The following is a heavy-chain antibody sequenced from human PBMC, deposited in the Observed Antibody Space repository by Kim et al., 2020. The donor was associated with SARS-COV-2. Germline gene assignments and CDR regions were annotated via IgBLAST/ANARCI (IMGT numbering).Heavy chain of an antibody. D-gene: IGHD4-17*01. V-gene: IGHV3-23*01. CDR1: GFTFSSSA. CDR2: VTRAGGNT. Sequence: GGSLRLSCAGSGFTFSSSAMSWVRQAPGKGLEWVSSVTRAGGNTYYADSVKGRFTISRDNSKNTLFLQMTSLRAEDTAIYYCANSSTVLSAPYLWGRGT. CDR3: ANSSTVLSAPYL. J-gene: IGHJ2*01.